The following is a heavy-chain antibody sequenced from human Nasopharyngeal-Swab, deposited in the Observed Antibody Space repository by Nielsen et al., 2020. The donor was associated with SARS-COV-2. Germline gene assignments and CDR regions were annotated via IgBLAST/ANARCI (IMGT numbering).Heavy chain of an antibody. CDR2: ISAYNGNT. J-gene: IGHJ1*01. CDR1: GYTFTSYG. CDR3: ARDRYKDWCSSGPKGYFQH. V-gene: IGHV1-18*01. D-gene: IGHD6-19*01. Sequence: ASVKVSCKASGYTFTSYGISWVRQAPGQGLEWMGWISAYNGNTNYAQKLQGRVTMTTDTSTSTAYMELRSLRSDDTAVYYCARDRYKDWCSSGPKGYFQHWGQGTLVTVSS.